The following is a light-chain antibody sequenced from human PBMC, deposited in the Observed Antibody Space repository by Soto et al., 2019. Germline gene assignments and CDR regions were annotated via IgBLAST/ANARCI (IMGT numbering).Light chain of an antibody. CDR1: QSFRRS. Sequence: ELLLTQSPATLSFSPGERATLSCRASQSFRRSLAWYQQHPGQDPRLLIYDASNRATGIPARFSGSGSGTDFTLTISSLEAKDFAVYYCQKRSNWHGTCGQGTKGDIK. J-gene: IGKJ1*01. CDR2: DAS. V-gene: IGKV3-11*01. CDR3: QKRSNWHGT.